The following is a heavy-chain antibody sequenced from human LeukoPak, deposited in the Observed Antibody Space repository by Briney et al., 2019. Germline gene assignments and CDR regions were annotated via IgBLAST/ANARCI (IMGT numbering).Heavy chain of an antibody. CDR1: GFTFSTYW. Sequence: GSLRLSCGASGFTFSTYWMSWVRQAPGKGLEWVATINQDESEKYFVDSVKGRFTISRDNAKNSLYLQMNSLRAEDTAVYYCASDFDYWGQGTLVTVSS. J-gene: IGHJ4*02. V-gene: IGHV3-7*01. CDR2: INQDESEK. CDR3: ASDFDY.